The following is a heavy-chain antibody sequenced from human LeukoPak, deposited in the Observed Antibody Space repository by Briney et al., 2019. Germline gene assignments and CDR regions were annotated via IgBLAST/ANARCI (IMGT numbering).Heavy chain of an antibody. V-gene: IGHV3-30*02. CDR3: AKDSAYYYDSSGYYSGKFDY. CDR2: IRYDGSNK. CDR1: GFTFSSYG. J-gene: IGHJ4*02. Sequence: GGSLRLSCAASGFTFSSYGMHWVRQAPGKGLGWVAFIRYDGSNKYYADSVKGRFTISRDNSKNTLYLQMNSLRAEDTAVYYCAKDSAYYYDSSGYYSGKFDYWGQGTLVTVSS. D-gene: IGHD3-22*01.